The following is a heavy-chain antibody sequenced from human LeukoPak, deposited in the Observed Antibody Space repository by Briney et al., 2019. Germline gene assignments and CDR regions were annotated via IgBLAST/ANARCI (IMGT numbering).Heavy chain of an antibody. CDR3: AKDLSTTVTFYYFDY. V-gene: IGHV3-48*01. D-gene: IGHD4-17*01. CDR2: ISSSSSTI. CDR1: GFTFSSYS. Sequence: GGSLRLSCAASGFTFSSYSMNWVRQAPGKGLEWVSYISSSSSTIYYADSVKGRFTISRDNSKNTLYLQMNSLRAEDTAVYYCAKDLSTTVTFYYFDYWGQGTLVTVSS. J-gene: IGHJ4*02.